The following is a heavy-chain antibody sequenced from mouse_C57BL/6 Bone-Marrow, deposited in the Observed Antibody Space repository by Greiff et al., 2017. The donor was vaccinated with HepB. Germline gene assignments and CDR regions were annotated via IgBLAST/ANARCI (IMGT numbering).Heavy chain of an antibody. CDR2: ISDGGSYT. CDR1: GFTFSSYA. Sequence: EVKLVESGGGLVKPGGSLKLSCAASGFTFSSYAMSWVRQTPEKRLEWVATISDGGSYTYYPDNVKGRFTISRDNAKNNLYLQMSHLKSEDTAMCYCARDRGYYGSTLYHVDYWGQGTTLTVSS. CDR3: ARDRGYYGSTLYHVDY. J-gene: IGHJ2*01. V-gene: IGHV5-4*01. D-gene: IGHD1-1*01.